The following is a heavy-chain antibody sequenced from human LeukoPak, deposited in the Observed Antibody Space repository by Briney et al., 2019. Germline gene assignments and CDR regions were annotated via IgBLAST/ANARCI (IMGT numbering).Heavy chain of an antibody. CDR1: GFTFSSYW. J-gene: IGHJ4*02. CDR2: IYSGGST. V-gene: IGHV3-53*01. D-gene: IGHD6-25*01. Sequence: GSLRLSCAASGFTFSSYWMHWVRQAPGKGLEWVSVIYSGGSTYYADSVKGRFTISRDNSKNTLYLQMNSLRAEDTAVYYCAREENFSGDYWGQGTLVTVSS. CDR3: AREENFSGDY.